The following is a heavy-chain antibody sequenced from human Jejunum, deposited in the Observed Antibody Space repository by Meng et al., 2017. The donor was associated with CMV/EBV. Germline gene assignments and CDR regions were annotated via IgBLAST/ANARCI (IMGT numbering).Heavy chain of an antibody. V-gene: IGHV4-39*07. CDR2: IYYSGRT. CDR3: ARLMYYYGSGTPYYFDY. J-gene: IGHJ4*02. Sequence: TTSYWGWIRRPPGQGLEWIGNIYYSGRTDYNQSLKSRVTTSVDTSKHQLSLKLSSVTAADTAIHYCARLMYYYGSGTPYYFDYWGQGTPVTVSS. D-gene: IGHD3-10*01. CDR1: TTSY.